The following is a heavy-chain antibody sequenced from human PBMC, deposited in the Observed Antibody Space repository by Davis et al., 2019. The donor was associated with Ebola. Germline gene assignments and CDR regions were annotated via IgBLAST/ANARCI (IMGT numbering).Heavy chain of an antibody. CDR3: ARGTVTTRYYGMDV. J-gene: IGHJ6*02. D-gene: IGHD4-17*01. CDR1: GFTFSSYW. Sequence: PGGSLRLSCAASGFTFSSYWMYWVRQAPGKGLVWVSRINSEGSSTSYADSVKGRFTIYRDNARKTLHLQMNSLRAEDTAVYYCARGTVTTRYYGMDVWGQGTTVTVSS. CDR2: INSEGSST. V-gene: IGHV3-74*01.